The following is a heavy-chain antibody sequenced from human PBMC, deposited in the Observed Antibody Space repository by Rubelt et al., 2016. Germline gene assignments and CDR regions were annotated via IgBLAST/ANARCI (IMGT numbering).Heavy chain of an antibody. CDR2: IYYSGSA. J-gene: IGHJ4*02. CDR3: ARQEPRGGVGY. Sequence: QLQLQESGPGLVKPSATLSLTCTVSGGSISSSSYYWGWIRQPPGKGLEWIGSIYYSGSAYYNPSLKSRVTISGDTSKNQVSLKLSSVTAADTAVYYCARQEPRGGVGYWGQGTLVTVS. V-gene: IGHV4-39*01. CDR1: GGSISSSSYY. D-gene: IGHD3-16*01.